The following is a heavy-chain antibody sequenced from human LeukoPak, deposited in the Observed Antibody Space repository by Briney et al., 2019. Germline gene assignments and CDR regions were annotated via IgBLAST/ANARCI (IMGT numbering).Heavy chain of an antibody. V-gene: IGHV1-8*03. CDR3: ARGRVLLWFGGEYNWFDP. J-gene: IGHJ5*02. CDR2: MNPNSGNT. Sequence: ASVKVSCKASGYTFTSYDINWVRQATGQGLEWMGWMNPNSGNTGYAQKFQGRVTITRNTSISTAYMELSSLGSEDTAVYYCARGRVLLWFGGEYNWFDPWGQGTLVTVSS. CDR1: GYTFTSYD. D-gene: IGHD3-10*01.